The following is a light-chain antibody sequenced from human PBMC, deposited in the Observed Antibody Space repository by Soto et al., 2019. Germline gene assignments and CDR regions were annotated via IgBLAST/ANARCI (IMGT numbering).Light chain of an antibody. CDR2: GAS. CDR1: RSVNNNY. CDR3: HRHGGSTAT. J-gene: IGKJ1*01. V-gene: IGKV3-20*01. Sequence: EIVLTQSPGTLSLSPGERATLSCRASRSVNNNYLAWYQQKPDRAPRLLIFGASSRATGIPDRFIGSGSGTEFILPIRRLEPDDFAIYHWHRHGGSTATLGQGTKVDTK.